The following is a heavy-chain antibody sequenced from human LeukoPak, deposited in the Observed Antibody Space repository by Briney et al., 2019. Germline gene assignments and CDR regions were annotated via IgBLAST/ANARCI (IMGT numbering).Heavy chain of an antibody. CDR2: IYTSGST. D-gene: IGHD6-6*01. Sequence: SETLSLTCTVSGGSISSGSYYWSWIRQPAGKGLEWIGRIYTSGSTNYNPSLKSRVTISVDTSKNQFSLKLSSVTAADTAVYYCARDGPYSSSSGFDYWGQGTLVTVSS. CDR1: GGSISSGSYY. V-gene: IGHV4-61*02. CDR3: ARDGPYSSSSGFDY. J-gene: IGHJ4*02.